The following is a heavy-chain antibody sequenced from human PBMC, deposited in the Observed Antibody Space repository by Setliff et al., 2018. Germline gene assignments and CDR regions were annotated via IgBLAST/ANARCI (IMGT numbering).Heavy chain of an antibody. J-gene: IGHJ4*02. V-gene: IGHV4-59*08. CDR2: IYYSGST. Sequence: LSLTCTVSGGSISSHYWSWIRQPPGKGLEWIGYIYYSGSTNYNPSLKSRVTISVDTSKNQFSLKLSSVTAADTAVYYCARVPGGRFDYWGQGTLVTVSS. CDR3: ARVPGGRFDY. CDR1: GGSISSHY. D-gene: IGHD1-26*01.